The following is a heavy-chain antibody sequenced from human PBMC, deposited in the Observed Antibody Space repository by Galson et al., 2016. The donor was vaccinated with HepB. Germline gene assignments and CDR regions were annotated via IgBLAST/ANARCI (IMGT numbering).Heavy chain of an antibody. CDR1: GFTFISYI. V-gene: IGHV3-30*04. Sequence: SLRLSCAASGFTFISYILHWVRQAPGKGLEWVAVMSVDGSHRYYADSVKGRFTISRDNAKNTLYLQMNSLRVEDTAVYYCGRDHSVVLTTAYNWFDPWGQGTLVTVSS. CDR2: MSVDGSHR. D-gene: IGHD4-23*01. CDR3: GRDHSVVLTTAYNWFDP. J-gene: IGHJ5*02.